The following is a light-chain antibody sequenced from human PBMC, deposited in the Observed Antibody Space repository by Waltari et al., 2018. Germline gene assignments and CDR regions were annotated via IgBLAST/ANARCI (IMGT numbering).Light chain of an antibody. J-gene: IGKJ1*01. CDR1: QSLFYSPNNKNF. V-gene: IGKV4-1*01. CDR3: QQYSTFPVT. CDR2: WAS. Sequence: DTVLTQSPDSLAVSLGERDTIKRKSSQSLFYSPNNKNFLAWYQQKSGQPPKLLIYWASTRESGVPDRFSGSESGTDFTLTISSLQAEDVAVYYCQQYSTFPVTFGQGTKVEIK.